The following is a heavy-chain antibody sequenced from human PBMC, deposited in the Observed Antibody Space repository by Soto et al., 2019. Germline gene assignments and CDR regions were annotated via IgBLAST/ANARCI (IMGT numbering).Heavy chain of an antibody. Sequence: PGGSLRLSCAPSGSAFSSYAMHWVRQAPGKGLEWVALIWYDGSNKYYADSVKGRFTISRDNSKNTLYLQMNSLRAEDTAVYYCARDSYGMDVWGQGTTVTVSS. CDR2: IWYDGSNK. CDR3: ARDSYGMDV. CDR1: GSAFSSYA. J-gene: IGHJ6*02. V-gene: IGHV3-33*01.